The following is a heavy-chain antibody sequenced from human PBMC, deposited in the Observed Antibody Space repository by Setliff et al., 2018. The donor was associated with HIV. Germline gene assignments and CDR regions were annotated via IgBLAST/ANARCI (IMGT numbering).Heavy chain of an antibody. J-gene: IGHJ5*02. Sequence: GGSLRLSCAASGFTFSNNAMSWVRQAPGKGLEWVSSISSSDVSTYYTDSVKGRFTVSRDSSQNTLYLQMNSLRAEDSAIYYCAKEDIQQLLFGHWGQGTLVTVSS. D-gene: IGHD1-1*01. CDR2: ISSSDVST. CDR1: GFTFSNNA. V-gene: IGHV3-23*01. CDR3: AKEDIQQLLFGH.